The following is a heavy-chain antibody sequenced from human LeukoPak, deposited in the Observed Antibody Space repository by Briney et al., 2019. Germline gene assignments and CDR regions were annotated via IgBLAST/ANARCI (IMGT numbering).Heavy chain of an antibody. J-gene: IGHJ4*02. V-gene: IGHV1-2*02. Sequence: ASVKVSCKASGYTFTSYGISWVRQAPGQGLEWMGWINPNSGGTNYAQKFQGRVTMTRDTSISTAYMELSRLRSDDTAIYYCAKLFESGTYNNFFHYWGQGTLVTVFS. CDR3: AKLFESGTYNNFFHY. CDR2: INPNSGGT. CDR1: GYTFTSYG. D-gene: IGHD3-10*01.